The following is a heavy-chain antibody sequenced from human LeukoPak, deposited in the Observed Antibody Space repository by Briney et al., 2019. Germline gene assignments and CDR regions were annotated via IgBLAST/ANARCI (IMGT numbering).Heavy chain of an antibody. D-gene: IGHD6-13*01. J-gene: IGHJ4*02. V-gene: IGHV3-53*01. Sequence: PGGSLRLSCAVSGFTVSSNYMSWVRQAPGKWLEWVSGIYSDGSTYSADSADSVKGRSTISRDNSKNTIYLQIKSLRAKDTAVYYCARGIAAAGTALFNWGQGTLLTVSS. CDR1: GFTVSSNY. CDR3: ARGIAAAGTALFN. CDR2: IYSDGST.